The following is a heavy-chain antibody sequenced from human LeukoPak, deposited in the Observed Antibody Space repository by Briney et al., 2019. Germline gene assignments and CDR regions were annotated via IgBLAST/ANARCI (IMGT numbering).Heavy chain of an antibody. CDR2: FDPEDGET. V-gene: IGHV1-24*01. J-gene: IGHJ4*02. CDR3: ATVGFDDSGYYQAYYFDY. Sequence: ASVKVSCKVSGYTLTELSMHWVRQAPGKGLEWMGGFDPEDGETIYAQKFQGRVTMTEDTSTDTAYMGLSSLRSEDTAVYYCATVGFDDSGYYQAYYFDYWGQGSLVTVSS. CDR1: GYTLTELS. D-gene: IGHD3-22*01.